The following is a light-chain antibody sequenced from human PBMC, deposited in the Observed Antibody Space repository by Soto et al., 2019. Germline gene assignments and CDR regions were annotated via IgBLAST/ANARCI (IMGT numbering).Light chain of an antibody. CDR1: QNIGNY. Sequence: DIQMTQSPSSLSASVGDRITITCRASQNIGNYLHWYQQKPGKPPKLLIYAVSNLQTGVPSRFSGSGSGTDFPLTISSLQPEDFATFYCQQSYSSPTWTFGQGTKVEFK. J-gene: IGKJ1*01. CDR2: AVS. V-gene: IGKV1-39*01. CDR3: QQSYSSPTWT.